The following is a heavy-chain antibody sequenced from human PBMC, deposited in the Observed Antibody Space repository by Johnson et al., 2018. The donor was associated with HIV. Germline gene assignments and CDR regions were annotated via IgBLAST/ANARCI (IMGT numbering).Heavy chain of an antibody. V-gene: IGHV3-30*04. D-gene: IGHD6-6*01. CDR2: ISYDGSNK. CDR3: AREPRIAAFRDAFDI. J-gene: IGHJ3*02. Sequence: QEQLVESGGGVVQPGRSLRLSCAASGFTFSSYAMHWVRQAPGKGLEWVAVISYDGSNKYYADSVKGRFTISRDNSKNTLYLQMNSLRAEDTAVYYCAREPRIAAFRDAFDIWGQGTMVTVSS. CDR1: GFTFSSYA.